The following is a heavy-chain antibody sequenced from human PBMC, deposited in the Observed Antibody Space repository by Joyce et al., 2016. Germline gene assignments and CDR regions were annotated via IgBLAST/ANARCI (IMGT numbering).Heavy chain of an antibody. Sequence: EVQVAEYGGGLVKPGGSLRLSCAASGFTFNVAGMTWVRQAPGKGREGVGRIKSKTSGETTEYAAPVKGRFTISRDDSKNTVSLQMNGLRTEDTAVYFCAADVAEVGFGELDHWGQGTLVTVSS. V-gene: IGHV3-15*01. CDR2: IKSKTSGETT. CDR3: AADVAEVGFGELDH. CDR1: GFTFNVAG. D-gene: IGHD3-10*01. J-gene: IGHJ4*02.